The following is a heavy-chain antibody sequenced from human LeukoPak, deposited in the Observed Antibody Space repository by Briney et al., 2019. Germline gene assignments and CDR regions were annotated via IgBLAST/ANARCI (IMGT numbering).Heavy chain of an antibody. CDR3: ARDPGPVLRRAFDI. V-gene: IGHV4-61*02. Sequence: SETLSLTCTVSGGSISSGSYYWSWIRQPAGKGLEWIGRIYTSGSTNYNPSLKSRVTISVDTSKNQFSLKLSSVTAADTAVYYCARDPGPVLRRAFDIWGQGTMVTVSS. CDR2: IYTSGST. J-gene: IGHJ3*02. D-gene: IGHD5-12*01. CDR1: GGSISSGSYY.